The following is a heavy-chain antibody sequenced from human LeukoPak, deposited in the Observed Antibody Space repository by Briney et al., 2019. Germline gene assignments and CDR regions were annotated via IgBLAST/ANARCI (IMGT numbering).Heavy chain of an antibody. J-gene: IGHJ3*02. CDR1: GYSISSGYY. CDR3: VKSNSRYQPWTLDI. CDR2: IYHSGNT. Sequence: SETLSLTCTVSGYSISSGYYWGWIRKPPGKGLEWIGSIYHSGNTYYNPSLKSRVTISVDTSNNQLSLKVNSVTAADTAMYYCVKSNSRYQPWTLDIWGRGTMVTVSS. V-gene: IGHV4-38-2*02. D-gene: IGHD2-2*01.